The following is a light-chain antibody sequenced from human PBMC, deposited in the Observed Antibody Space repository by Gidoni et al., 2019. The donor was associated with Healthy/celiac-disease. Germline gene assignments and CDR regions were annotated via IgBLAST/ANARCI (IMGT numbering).Light chain of an antibody. J-gene: IGKJ1*01. CDR1: QSVSSY. CDR3: QQRSNWWT. CDR2: DAS. Sequence: EIVLPQSPATLSLSPGARATLSCRASQSVSSYLAWYQQKPGQAPRLLIYDASNRATGIPARFRGSGSGTDFTLTISSLEPEDFAVYYCQQRSNWWTFGQGTKVEIQ. V-gene: IGKV3-11*01.